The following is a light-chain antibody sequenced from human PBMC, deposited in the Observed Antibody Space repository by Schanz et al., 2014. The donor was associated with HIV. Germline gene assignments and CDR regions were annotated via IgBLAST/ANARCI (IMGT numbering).Light chain of an antibody. V-gene: IGLV1-44*01. CDR2: SNN. J-gene: IGLJ3*02. CDR3: GTWDDSLNGWV. Sequence: QSVLTQPPSASGTPGQRVTISCSGSSSNIGSNTVNWHQQLPGTAPKLLIYSNNQRPSGVPDRFSGSKSGTSASLAISGLQSEDEADYYCGTWDDSLNGWVFGGGTKLTVL. CDR1: SSNIGSNT.